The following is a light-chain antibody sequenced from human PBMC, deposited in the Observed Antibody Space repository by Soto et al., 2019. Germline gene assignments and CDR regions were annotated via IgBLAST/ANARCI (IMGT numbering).Light chain of an antibody. J-gene: IGKJ4*01. CDR1: QSVNTT. CDR2: YAA. CDR3: HQHHGSPLT. V-gene: IGKV3-11*02. Sequence: EIVLTQSQSTLSLSPLERATLXSRASQSVNTTLVWWYQKQGGPPKRLLYYAANSRAGGPSRFSGSRAGRQYSLTTISLQPDEFSAEYCHQHHGSPLTFGGGTKVDIK.